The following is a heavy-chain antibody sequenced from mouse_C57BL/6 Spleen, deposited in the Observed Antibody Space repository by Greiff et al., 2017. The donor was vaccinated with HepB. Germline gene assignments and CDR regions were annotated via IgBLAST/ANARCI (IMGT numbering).Heavy chain of an antibody. D-gene: IGHD1-1*01. CDR3: TNYYGSSYVY. J-gene: IGHJ2*01. CDR1: GFHIKDDY. V-gene: IGHV14-4*01. CDR2: IDPENGDT. Sequence: EVQLQQSGAELVRPGVSVKLSCTASGFHIKDDYMHWVKQRPEQGLEWIGWIDPENGDTEYASKFQGKATITADTSSNTAYLQLSSLTSEDTAVYYCTNYYGSSYVYWGQGTTLTVSS.